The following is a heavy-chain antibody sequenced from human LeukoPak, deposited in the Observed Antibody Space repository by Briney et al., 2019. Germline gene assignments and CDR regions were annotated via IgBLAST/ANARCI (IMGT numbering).Heavy chain of an antibody. V-gene: IGHV4-4*02. D-gene: IGHD3-10*01. CDR2: IYDSGST. J-gene: IGHJ6*02. Sequence: PSETLSLTCVVSGGSISSNNWWSWVRQAPGKGLEWMGEIYDSGSTNYNPSLKSRVTISVDKSKNQFSLKLSSVTAADTAVYYCARGPRNYYGSGSYYRVHYYYYGMDVWGQGTTVTVSS. CDR3: ARGPRNYYGSGSYYRVHYYYYGMDV. CDR1: GGSISSNNW.